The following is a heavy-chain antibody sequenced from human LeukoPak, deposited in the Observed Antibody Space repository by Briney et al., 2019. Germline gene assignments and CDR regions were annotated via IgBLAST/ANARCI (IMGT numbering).Heavy chain of an antibody. Sequence: ASMKVSCKASGYTFTGYYMHWVRQAPGQGLEWMGRINPNSGGTNYAQKFQGRVTMTRDTSISTAYMELSRLRSDDTAVYYCARDRYCSSTSCYAAGWFDPWGQGTLVTVSP. CDR1: GYTFTGYY. J-gene: IGHJ5*02. CDR3: ARDRYCSSTSCYAAGWFDP. CDR2: INPNSGGT. D-gene: IGHD2-2*01. V-gene: IGHV1-2*06.